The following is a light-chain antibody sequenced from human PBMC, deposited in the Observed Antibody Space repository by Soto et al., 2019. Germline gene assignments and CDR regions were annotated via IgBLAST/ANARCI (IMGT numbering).Light chain of an antibody. Sequence: QSVLTQPPSASGSPGQSVTISCTGTSSDVGGYNYVSWYQQHPGKAPKLMIYEVSKRPSGVPDRFSGSKSGNTASLTVSGLQDADEADYYCSSYAGSNNLVFGGGTKLTVL. CDR2: EVS. CDR3: SSYAGSNNLV. J-gene: IGLJ2*01. V-gene: IGLV2-8*01. CDR1: SSDVGGYNY.